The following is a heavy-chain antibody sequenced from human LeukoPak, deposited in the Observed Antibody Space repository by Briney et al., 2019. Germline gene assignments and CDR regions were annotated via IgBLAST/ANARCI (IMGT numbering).Heavy chain of an antibody. CDR2: IHYSGST. V-gene: IGHV4-39*01. D-gene: IGHD5/OR15-5a*01. CDR1: GGSISSNTYY. Sequence: SETLSLTCTVSGGSISSNTYYWGWVRRPPGKGLEWIGNIHYSGSTYYNPSLKSRVTISVDTSKNQFSLNLSSLTAADTAVYYCATSDTVSTYNWFDPWGQGTLVTVSS. CDR3: ATSDTVSTYNWFDP. J-gene: IGHJ5*02.